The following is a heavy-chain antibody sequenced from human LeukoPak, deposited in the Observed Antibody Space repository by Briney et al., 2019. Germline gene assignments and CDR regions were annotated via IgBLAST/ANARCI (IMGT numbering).Heavy chain of an antibody. D-gene: IGHD6-19*01. V-gene: IGHV3-30*02. CDR2: IRYDGSNK. J-gene: IGHJ5*02. Sequence: PGGSLRLSCAASGFTFSSYGMHWVRQAPGKGLEWVAFIRYDGSNKYYADSVKGRFTISRDNSKNTLYLQMNSLRADDTAVYYCAKDPQAVAGTNRFDPWGQGTLVTVSS. CDR1: GFTFSSYG. CDR3: AKDPQAVAGTNRFDP.